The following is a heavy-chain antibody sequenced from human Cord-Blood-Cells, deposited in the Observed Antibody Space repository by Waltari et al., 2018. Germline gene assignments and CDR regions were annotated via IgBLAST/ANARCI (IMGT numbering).Heavy chain of an antibody. CDR1: GYTFTGYY. Sequence: QVQLVQSGAEVKKPGASVKVSCKASGYTFTGYYMHWVRQAPGQGLEWMGWINPNSGGTNYAQKFQGWVTMTRDTSISTAYMELSRLRSDDTAVYYCARAICGGDCYPLDGMDVSGQGTTVTVSS. CDR3: ARAICGGDCYPLDGMDV. J-gene: IGHJ6*02. D-gene: IGHD2-21*02. V-gene: IGHV1-2*04. CDR2: INPNSGGT.